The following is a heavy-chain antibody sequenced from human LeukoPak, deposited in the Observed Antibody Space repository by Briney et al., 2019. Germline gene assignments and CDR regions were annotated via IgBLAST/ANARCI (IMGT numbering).Heavy chain of an antibody. Sequence: PGGSLRLSCAASGFTFSSYGMHWVRQAPGKGLEWVAVISYDGSNKYYADSVKGRFTISRDNAKNSLYLQMNSLRAEDTAVYYCARGSDSSSWYGDWFDPWGQGTLVTASS. V-gene: IGHV3-30*03. D-gene: IGHD6-13*01. CDR2: ISYDGSNK. J-gene: IGHJ5*02. CDR3: ARGSDSSSWYGDWFDP. CDR1: GFTFSSYG.